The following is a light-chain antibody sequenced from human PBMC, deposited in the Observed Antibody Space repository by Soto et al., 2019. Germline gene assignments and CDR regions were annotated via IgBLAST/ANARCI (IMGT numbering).Light chain of an antibody. CDR3: QQYYSYPRT. CDR1: QSVSSD. V-gene: IGKV3-15*01. J-gene: IGKJ1*01. Sequence: EIVMTQSPATLSVTPGARATLSCRASQSVSSDLAWYHQKPGQAPRLLSYGASTRATGIPARFSGSGSGTEFTLTINSLQSEDFATYYCQQYYSYPRTFGQGTKVDI. CDR2: GAS.